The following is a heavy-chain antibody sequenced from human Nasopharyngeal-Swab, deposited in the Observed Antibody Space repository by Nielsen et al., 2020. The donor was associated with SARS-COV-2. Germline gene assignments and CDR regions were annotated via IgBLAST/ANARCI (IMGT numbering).Heavy chain of an antibody. D-gene: IGHD6-13*01. J-gene: IGHJ6*02. V-gene: IGHV3-21*01. CDR1: GFTFSSYS. Sequence: GGSLRLSCAASGFTFSSYSMNWVRQAPGKGLEWASSISSSSSYIYYADSVKGRFTISRDNAKNSLYLQMNSLRAEDTAVYYCARETPLPRSWYLLGSYYYGMDVWGQGTTVTVSS. CDR3: ARETPLPRSWYLLGSYYYGMDV. CDR2: ISSSSSYI.